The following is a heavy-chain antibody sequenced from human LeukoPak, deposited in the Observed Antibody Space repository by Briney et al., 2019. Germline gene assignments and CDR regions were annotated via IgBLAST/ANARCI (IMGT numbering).Heavy chain of an antibody. J-gene: IGHJ6*02. CDR2: IIPMFGIT. D-gene: IGHD2-2*01. CDR1: GGTFSSYA. CDR3: ARVVQRDAHYYYHAMDV. Sequence: SVKVSCKASGGTFSSYAISWVRQAPGQGPEWMGRIIPMFGITNYAQKFQGRVTITADKSTSTAYMEVSSLRSEDTAVYYCARVVQRDAHYYYHAMDVWGQGTTVTVSS. V-gene: IGHV1-69*04.